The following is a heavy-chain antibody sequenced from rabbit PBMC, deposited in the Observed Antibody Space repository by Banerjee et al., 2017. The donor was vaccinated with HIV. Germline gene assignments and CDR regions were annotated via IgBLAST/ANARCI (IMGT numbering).Heavy chain of an antibody. CDR2: IGGVSGTT. D-gene: IGHD2-1*01. CDR3: ARLGYDDYGDPSYFDL. CDR1: GFSFSSNYS. Sequence: QEQLEESGGDLVKPGASLTLTCTASGFSFSSNYSMCWVRQAPGKGLEWITCIGGVSGTTYYASWAIGRFTFSKTSSTTVTLQMTSLTAADTATYFSARLGYDDYGDPSYFDLWGQGTLVTVS. V-gene: IGHV1S45*01. J-gene: IGHJ4*01.